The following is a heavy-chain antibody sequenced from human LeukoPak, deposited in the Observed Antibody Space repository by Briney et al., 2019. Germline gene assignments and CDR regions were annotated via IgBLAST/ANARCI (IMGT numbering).Heavy chain of an antibody. V-gene: IGHV3-23*01. CDR2: ISPSGDIT. CDR3: AKGVGYCSSTSCYNDAFDI. Sequence: GGSLRLSCAASGFTFSNHGMNWVRQAPGKGLKWVSGISPSGDITYYADSVKGRFTISRDNSKNTLYLEVISLTAEDTAVYYCAKGVGYCSSTSCYNDAFDIWGQGTMVTVSS. J-gene: IGHJ3*02. CDR1: GFTFSNHG. D-gene: IGHD2-2*01.